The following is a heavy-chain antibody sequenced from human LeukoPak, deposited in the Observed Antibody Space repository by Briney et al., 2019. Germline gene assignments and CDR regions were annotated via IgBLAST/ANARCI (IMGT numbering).Heavy chain of an antibody. CDR1: GFTFSDFA. V-gene: IGHV3-23*01. J-gene: IGHJ3*02. CDR3: AKDAFSYNGVFDPSDI. Sequence: GGSLRLSCVASGFTFSDFAMSWVRQTPGKRLEWVASTDGTGGDSYYADAVKGRFTISRDDSRNTLYLQMNSLKAEDTAVYYCAKDAFSYNGVFDPSDIWGQGTMVTVSS. CDR2: TDGTGGDS. D-gene: IGHD3-3*01.